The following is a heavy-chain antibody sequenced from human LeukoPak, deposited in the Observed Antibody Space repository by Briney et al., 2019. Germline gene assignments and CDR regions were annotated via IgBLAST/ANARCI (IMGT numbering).Heavy chain of an antibody. Sequence: GASVKVSRKASGGTFSSYAISWVRQAPGQGLEWMGGIIPIFGTANYAQKFQGRVTITADESTSTAYMELSSLRSEDTAVYYCAREGGANGATDYWGQGTLVTVSS. CDR1: GGTFSSYA. CDR3: AREGGANGATDY. CDR2: IIPIFGTA. D-gene: IGHD1-26*01. V-gene: IGHV1-69*13. J-gene: IGHJ4*02.